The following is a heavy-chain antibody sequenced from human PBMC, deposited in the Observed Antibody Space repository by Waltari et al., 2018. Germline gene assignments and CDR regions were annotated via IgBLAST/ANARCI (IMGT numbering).Heavy chain of an antibody. CDR2: ISGDGNTI. V-gene: IGHV3-48*01. Sequence: VRLVESGGDLVRPGESLRLSCAPSGFNSNNYNMNWVRQAPGKGLEWLSYISGDGNTIYYADSVKGRFTVSRDNARDSVYLQVNSLRADDTALYFCARVWGRGYLDYWGQGTLVTVSS. CDR1: GFNSNNYN. CDR3: ARVWGRGYLDY. J-gene: IGHJ4*02. D-gene: IGHD3-16*01.